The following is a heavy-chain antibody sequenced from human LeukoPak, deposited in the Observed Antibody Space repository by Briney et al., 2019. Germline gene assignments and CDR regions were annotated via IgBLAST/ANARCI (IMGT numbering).Heavy chain of an antibody. CDR1: GFTFSSYD. D-gene: IGHD3-22*01. V-gene: IGHV3-13*01. Sequence: GGSLRLSCAASGFTFSSYDMHWVRQATGKGLEWVSAIGTAGDTYYPGSVKGRFTISRENAKNSLYLQMNSLRAGDTAVYYCARARYDSSGYYIDYWGQGTLVTVSS. CDR2: IGTAGDT. J-gene: IGHJ4*02. CDR3: ARARYDSSGYYIDY.